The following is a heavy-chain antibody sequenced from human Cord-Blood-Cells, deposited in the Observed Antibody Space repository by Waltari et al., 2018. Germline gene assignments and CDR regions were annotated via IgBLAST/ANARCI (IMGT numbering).Heavy chain of an antibody. CDR2: INAGNGNT. CDR3: ARDQGYCSSTSCYVYYYYYGMDV. Sequence: QVQLVQSGAEVKKPGASVKVSCKASGYTFTSYAMHWVRQAPGQRPEWMGWINAGNGNTKYSQKFQGRVTITRDTSASTAYMELSSLRSEDTAVYYCARDQGYCSSTSCYVYYYYYGMDVWGQGTTVTVSS. D-gene: IGHD2-2*01. CDR1: GYTFTSYA. J-gene: IGHJ6*02. V-gene: IGHV1-3*01.